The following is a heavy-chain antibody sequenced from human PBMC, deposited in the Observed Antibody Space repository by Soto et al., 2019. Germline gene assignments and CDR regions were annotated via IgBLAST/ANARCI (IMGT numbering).Heavy chain of an antibody. J-gene: IGHJ4*02. CDR3: ATLPRLRYFDWLNFDY. CDR2: VDPKDGET. V-gene: IGHV1-69-2*01. Sequence: EVQLVQSGAEVKKPGATVKISCKVSGYIFTDYYIHWVQQAPGKGLKWVGLVDPKDGETRYREKFQGRVTITADTSTNTAYMELSSLRSEDTAVYYCATLPRLRYFDWLNFDYWGQGTLVTVSS. D-gene: IGHD3-9*01. CDR1: GYIFTDYY.